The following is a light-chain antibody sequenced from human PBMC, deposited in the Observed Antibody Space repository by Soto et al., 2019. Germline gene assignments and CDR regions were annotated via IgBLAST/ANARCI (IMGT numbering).Light chain of an antibody. CDR1: QGISSF. V-gene: IGKV1-9*01. CDR2: AAS. J-gene: IGKJ5*01. Sequence: DIHLNQSPSFLSASVGDRVTITCRASQGISSFLAWYQQKPGKAPNLLMYAASTLQSGVPSRFSGGESGTEYTLTISSLQPEDSATYYCQQLYIFPLTFGQGTRLEIK. CDR3: QQLYIFPLT.